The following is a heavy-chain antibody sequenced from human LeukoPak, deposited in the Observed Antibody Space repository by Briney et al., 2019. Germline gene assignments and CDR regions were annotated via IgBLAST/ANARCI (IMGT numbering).Heavy chain of an antibody. Sequence: SETLSLTCTGSGGSISTYYWSWIRQSPGKGLEWIGYISDRDGATYNPSLKSRVTMSVDTSKTHFSLKLNSVTAADTAVYYCARLPSHWGQGTLVTVSS. CDR3: ARLPSH. CDR1: GGSISTYY. J-gene: IGHJ4*02. V-gene: IGHV4-59*08. CDR2: ISDRDGA.